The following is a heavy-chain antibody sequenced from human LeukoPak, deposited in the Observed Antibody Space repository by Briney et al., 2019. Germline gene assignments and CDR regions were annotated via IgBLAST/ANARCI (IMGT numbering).Heavy chain of an antibody. CDR2: IGDDGNNK. V-gene: IGHV3-33*01. D-gene: IGHD3-3*01. CDR3: ARCITSLVLAPDSFDM. CDR1: GFTFSSYG. Sequence: GGSLTLSCAASGFTFSSYGMHWVRQAPGKGVEWVAVIGDDGNNKYYADCVKCRFPMSRDNSKNTQYRQVNSLRAEDTVVYCCARCITSLVLAPDSFDMWGQGTMVTVSS. J-gene: IGHJ3*02.